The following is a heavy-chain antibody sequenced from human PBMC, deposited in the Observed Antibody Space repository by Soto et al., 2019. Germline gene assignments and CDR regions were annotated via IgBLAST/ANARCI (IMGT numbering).Heavy chain of an antibody. V-gene: IGHV1-18*01. CDR3: ARDDDSSGYYVNSYYYYGMDV. Sequence: GASVRVSCKASGYTFTSYGISWVRQAPGQGLEWMGWISAYNGNTNYAQKLQGRVTMTTDTSTSTAYMELRSLRSDDTAVYYCARDDDSSGYYVNSYYYYGMDVWGQGTTVTVSS. CDR1: GYTFTSYG. D-gene: IGHD3-22*01. J-gene: IGHJ6*02. CDR2: ISAYNGNT.